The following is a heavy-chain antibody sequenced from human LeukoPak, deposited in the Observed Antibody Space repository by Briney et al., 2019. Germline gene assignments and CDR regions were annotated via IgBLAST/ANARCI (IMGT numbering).Heavy chain of an antibody. J-gene: IGHJ4*02. CDR2: IPSDGSHK. Sequence: RSGGSLRLSCAASGFTFSSYGMHWVRQAPGEGLEWVAFIPSDGSHKDYTDSVKDRFTISRDNSKYMLYLQMNSLRPDDTAVYYCAKTRNLAAAGYFDSWGQGTLVTVSS. V-gene: IGHV3-30*02. D-gene: IGHD6-13*01. CDR3: AKTRNLAAAGYFDS. CDR1: GFTFSSYG.